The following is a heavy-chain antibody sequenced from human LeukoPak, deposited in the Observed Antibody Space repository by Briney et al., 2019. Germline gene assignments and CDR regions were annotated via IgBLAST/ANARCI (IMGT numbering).Heavy chain of an antibody. D-gene: IGHD6-19*01. Sequence: SETLSLTCTVSGGSISSNSYYWGSIRQPPGKGLEWIGTISYGGSTYYNSSLKSRLTISVDTSKNQFSLKLSSVTAADTAVYYCARGYSSGWSEIDYWGQGTLVTVSS. J-gene: IGHJ4*02. CDR3: ARGYSSGWSEIDY. CDR1: GGSISSNSYY. V-gene: IGHV4-39*01. CDR2: ISYGGST.